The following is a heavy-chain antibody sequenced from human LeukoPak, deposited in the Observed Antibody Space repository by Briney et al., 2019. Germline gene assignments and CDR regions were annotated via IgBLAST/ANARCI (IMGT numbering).Heavy chain of an antibody. J-gene: IGHJ4*02. V-gene: IGHV4-59*01. CDR1: GGSISSYY. CDR2: IYYCGST. Sequence: SETLSLTCTVSGGSISSYYWSWIRQPPEKGLEGVGYIYYCGSTNYNPSLKSRVTISVDTSKNQFSLKLSSVTAADTAVYYCARGHLWFGETFDYWGQGTLVTVSS. D-gene: IGHD3-10*01. CDR3: ARGHLWFGETFDY.